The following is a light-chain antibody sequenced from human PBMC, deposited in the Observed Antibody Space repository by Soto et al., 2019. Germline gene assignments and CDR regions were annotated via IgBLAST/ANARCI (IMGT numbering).Light chain of an antibody. V-gene: IGKV1-27*01. J-gene: IGKJ2*01. Sequence: DIQMTQSPSSLSASVGDRVTITCRASQGISNYLAGYQQKPGKVPKLLIYATSTLQSGVPSRFSGSRSGTDFTLTISRLQPEDVATYYCQKYNSAPYTFGQGTKLEIK. CDR1: QGISNY. CDR2: ATS. CDR3: QKYNSAPYT.